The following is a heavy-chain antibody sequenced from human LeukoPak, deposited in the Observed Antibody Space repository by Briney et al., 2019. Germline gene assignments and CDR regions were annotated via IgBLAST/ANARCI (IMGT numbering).Heavy chain of an antibody. CDR1: GGSISSSSYY. CDR3: ARGRPDSSSSSYYYFDY. Sequence: PSETLSLTCTVSGGSISSSSYYWGWIRQPPGKGLEWIGSIYYSGSTYYNPSLKSRVTISVDTSKNQFSLKLSSVTAADTAVYYCARGRPDSSSSSYYYFDYWGQGTLVTVSS. V-gene: IGHV4-39*07. D-gene: IGHD6-6*01. J-gene: IGHJ4*02. CDR2: IYYSGST.